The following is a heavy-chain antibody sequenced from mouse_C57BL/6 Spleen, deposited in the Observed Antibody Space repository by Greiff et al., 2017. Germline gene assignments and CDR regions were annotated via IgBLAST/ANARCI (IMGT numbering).Heavy chain of an antibody. CDR1: GFTFSSYG. CDR2: ISSGGSYT. CDR3: ARQRIYYDYDGGYYFDY. J-gene: IGHJ2*01. Sequence: EVKLMESGGDLVKPGGSLKLSCAASGFTFSSYGMSWVRQTPDKRLEWVATISSGGSYTYYPDSVKGRFTISRDNAKNTLYLQMSSLKSEDTAMYYCARQRIYYDYDGGYYFDYWGQGTTLTVSS. V-gene: IGHV5-6*01. D-gene: IGHD2-4*01.